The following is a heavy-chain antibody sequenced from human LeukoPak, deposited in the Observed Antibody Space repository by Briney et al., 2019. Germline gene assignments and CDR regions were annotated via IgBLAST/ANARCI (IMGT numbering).Heavy chain of an antibody. Sequence: PGGSLRLSCAASGFTFSSCAMNWVRQAPGKGLEWVSGISGSGGITHYADSVRGRFTISRDNPKNTLYLQMNSLRAEDTAVYYCAKDPTDFDSSGQTYFDYWGQGSLVTVSS. CDR1: GFTFSSCA. J-gene: IGHJ4*02. D-gene: IGHD3-22*01. CDR2: ISGSGGIT. V-gene: IGHV3-23*01. CDR3: AKDPTDFDSSGQTYFDY.